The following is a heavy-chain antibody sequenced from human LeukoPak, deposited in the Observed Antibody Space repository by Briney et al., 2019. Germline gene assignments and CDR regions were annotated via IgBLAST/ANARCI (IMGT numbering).Heavy chain of an antibody. CDR3: ARGSHPYSSGWYHFDY. CDR2: ISSSGSTI. J-gene: IGHJ4*02. D-gene: IGHD6-19*01. Sequence: PGGSLRLSCAASGFTFSSYEMNWVRQAPGKGLEWVSYISSSGSTIYYADSVKGRFTISRDNARNSLYLQMNSLRGEDTAVYYCARGSHPYSSGWYHFDYWGQGTLVTVSS. CDR1: GFTFSSYE. V-gene: IGHV3-48*03.